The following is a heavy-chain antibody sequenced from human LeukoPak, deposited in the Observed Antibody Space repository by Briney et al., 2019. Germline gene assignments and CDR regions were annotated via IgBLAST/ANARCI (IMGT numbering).Heavy chain of an antibody. CDR1: GFTFSSYN. V-gene: IGHV3-21*04. D-gene: IGHD4-23*01. J-gene: IGHJ4*02. CDR2: ISTRDNTI. Sequence: GGSLRLSCATSGFTFSSYNMNWVRQAPGKGLEWVSSISTRDNTIQYADSVKGRFTISRDNANNSVFLQMNNLRAEDSAIYYCARGARWAYYFDYWGQGSLVTVSS. CDR3: ARGARWAYYFDY.